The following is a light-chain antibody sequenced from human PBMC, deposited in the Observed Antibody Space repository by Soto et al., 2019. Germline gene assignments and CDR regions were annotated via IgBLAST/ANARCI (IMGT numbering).Light chain of an antibody. CDR2: DVS. V-gene: IGKV1-5*01. CDR1: QSITTW. CDR3: QQYNHWWT. Sequence: DIQMTQSPSTVSAYVGDSVTITCRASQSITTWLAWYQQRPGKAPKLLIYDVSSLQSGVPSRFSGSGSGTEFTLTISSLQSEDSAVYYCQQYNHWWTFGQGTKVDIK. J-gene: IGKJ1*01.